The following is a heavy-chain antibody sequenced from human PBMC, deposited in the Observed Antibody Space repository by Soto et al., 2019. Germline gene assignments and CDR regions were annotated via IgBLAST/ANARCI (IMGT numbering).Heavy chain of an antibody. D-gene: IGHD6-19*01. Sequence: PGGSLRLSCAASGCTFSSYAMSWVRQAPGKGLEWVSAISGSGVSTYYADSVKGRFTISRDNSKNTLYLQMNSLRAEDTAVYYCAKEGEHSSGWANFDYWGQGTLVTVSS. J-gene: IGHJ4*02. CDR3: AKEGEHSSGWANFDY. V-gene: IGHV3-23*01. CDR2: ISGSGVST. CDR1: GCTFSSYA.